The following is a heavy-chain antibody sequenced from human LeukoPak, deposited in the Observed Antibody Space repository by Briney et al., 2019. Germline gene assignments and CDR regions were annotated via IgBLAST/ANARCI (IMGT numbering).Heavy chain of an antibody. CDR2: INHSGST. CDR3: ARAGPFAGSTVTSYYFDC. Sequence: SETLSLTCTVSGGSVSNSLYYWSWIRQPPGKGLEWIGEINHSGSTNYNPSLKSRVTISVDTSKNQFSLKLSSVTAADTAVYYCARAGPFAGSTVTSYYFDCWGQGTLVTVSS. D-gene: IGHD4-17*01. V-gene: IGHV4-39*07. J-gene: IGHJ4*02. CDR1: GGSVSNSLYY.